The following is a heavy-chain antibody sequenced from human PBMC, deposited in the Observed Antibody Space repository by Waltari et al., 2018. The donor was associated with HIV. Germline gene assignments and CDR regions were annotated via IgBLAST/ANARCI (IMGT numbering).Heavy chain of an antibody. J-gene: IGHJ6*02. V-gene: IGHV3-9*01. D-gene: IGHD6-13*01. CDR3: AKARLAGGMDV. Sequence: EVQLVESGGGLVQPGRSLRLSCAASGFTFDDYAMHWVRQAPGKGLEGVSGISWKRGSIGYADSVKGRFTIARDNAKNSRYLQMNSLRAEDTALYYCAKARLAGGMDVWGQGTTVTVSS. CDR2: ISWKRGSI. CDR1: GFTFDDYA.